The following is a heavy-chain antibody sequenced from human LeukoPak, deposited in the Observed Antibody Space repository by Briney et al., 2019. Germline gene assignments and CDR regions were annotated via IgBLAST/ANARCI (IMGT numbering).Heavy chain of an antibody. CDR2: INPSGGST. V-gene: IGHV1-46*01. CDR3: ARSQDYGSGSYYGQFDY. D-gene: IGHD3-10*01. CDR1: GCTFTSYY. J-gene: IGHJ4*02. Sequence: GASVKVSCKASGCTFTSYYIHWVRQAPGQGLEWMGIINPSGGSTNYAQKFQGRVTMTRDTSTSTVYMELSSLRSEDTAVYYCARSQDYGSGSYYGQFDYWGQGTLVTVSS.